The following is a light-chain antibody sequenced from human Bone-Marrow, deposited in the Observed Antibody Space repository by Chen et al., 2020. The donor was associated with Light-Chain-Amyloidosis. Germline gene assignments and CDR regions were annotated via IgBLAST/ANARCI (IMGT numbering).Light chain of an antibody. CDR2: SKN. CDR1: TSNVGTNS. Sequence: QAVLTQSPSASGPPGQRVTMPCSGSTSNVGTNSVNWYQQVPETAPILLIDSKNQRPSGVPDRLSGSKSGTAASLAISWLQSEDEAVYYCAAWDDSVNGYVFGAGTKVTVL. V-gene: IGLV1-44*01. CDR3: AAWDDSVNGYV. J-gene: IGLJ1*01.